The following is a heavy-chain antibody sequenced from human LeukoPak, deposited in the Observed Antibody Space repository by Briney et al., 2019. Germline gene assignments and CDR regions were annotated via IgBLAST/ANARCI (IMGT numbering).Heavy chain of an antibody. V-gene: IGHV1-58*01. J-gene: IGHJ4*02. CDR2: IVVGSGNT. D-gene: IGHD3-10*01. CDR3: AAEMVRGVITDY. CDR1: GFTFTSSA. Sequence: SVKVSCKASGFTFTSSAVQWVRQARGQRLEWIGWIVVGSGNTNYAQKFQERVTITRDMSTSTAYMELSSLRSEDTAVYYCAAEMVRGVITDYWGQGTLVTVSS.